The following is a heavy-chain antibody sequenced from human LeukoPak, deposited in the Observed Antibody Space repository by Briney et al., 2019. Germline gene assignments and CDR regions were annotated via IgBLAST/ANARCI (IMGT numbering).Heavy chain of an antibody. V-gene: IGHV3-11*04. CDR3: ATYGSGSGTFFDS. CDR2: ISHSGSTI. CDR1: GYMFSDYY. J-gene: IGHJ4*01. Sequence: GGSLRLSCAASGYMFSDYYMSWIRQAPEKGLEWLSYISHSGSTIYYADFVKGRFTVSRDNAKSSLYLQMNNLRAEDTALYYCATYGSGSGTFFDSWGQGTLVTVSS. D-gene: IGHD3-10*01.